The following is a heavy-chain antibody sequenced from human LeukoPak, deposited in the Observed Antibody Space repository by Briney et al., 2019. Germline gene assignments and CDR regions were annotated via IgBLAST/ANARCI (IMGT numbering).Heavy chain of an antibody. D-gene: IGHD3-10*01. Sequence: PSQTLSLTCTVSGGSISSGRYYRSWIRQPAGKGLEWLGRIYTSGSINYNSSLKSRVTISLDTSKNQFSLKQSSVTAADTAVYYCARELNLVRAVSHNWFDPWGQGTLVTVSS. CDR2: IYTSGSI. V-gene: IGHV4-61*02. J-gene: IGHJ5*02. CDR1: GGSISSGRYY. CDR3: ARELNLVRAVSHNWFDP.